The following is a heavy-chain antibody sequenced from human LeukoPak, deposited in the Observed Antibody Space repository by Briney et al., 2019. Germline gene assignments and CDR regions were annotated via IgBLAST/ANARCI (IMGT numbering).Heavy chain of an antibody. CDR3: AKDLGVYGGNSEVAFDI. CDR2: ISGSGGST. Sequence: PGGSLRLSCAASGFTFSSYGMSWVRQAPGKGLEWVSAISGSGGSTYYADSVKGRFTISRDNSKNTLYLQMNSLRAEDTAVYYCAKDLGVYGGNSEVAFDIWGQGTMVTVSS. D-gene: IGHD4-23*01. J-gene: IGHJ3*02. CDR1: GFTFSSYG. V-gene: IGHV3-23*01.